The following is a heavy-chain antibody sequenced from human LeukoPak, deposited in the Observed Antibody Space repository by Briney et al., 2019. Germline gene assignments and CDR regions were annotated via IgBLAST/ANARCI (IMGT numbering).Heavy chain of an antibody. CDR2: ISAYNGNT. D-gene: IGHD6-19*01. CDR3: AREHIAVAGADAFDI. CDR1: GYSENYYG. J-gene: IGHJ3*02. V-gene: IGHV1-18*01. Sequence: ASVKVSCKTSGYSENYYGITWVRQVAGQGLEWMGWISAYNGNTNYAQKLQGRVTMTTDTSTSTAYMELRSLRSDDTAVYYCAREHIAVAGADAFDIWGQGTMVTVSS.